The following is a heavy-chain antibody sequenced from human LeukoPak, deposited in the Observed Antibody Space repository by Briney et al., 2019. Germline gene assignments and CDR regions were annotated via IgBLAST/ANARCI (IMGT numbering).Heavy chain of an antibody. D-gene: IGHD4-11*01. CDR2: IYYSGST. J-gene: IGHJ4*02. CDR1: GGSISRYY. CDR3: ARESSNSLDY. V-gene: IGHV4-59*08. Sequence: PSETLSLTCTVSGGSISRYYWGWIRQPPGKGLEWIGYIYYSGSTNYNPSLKSRVTISVDTSKNQFSLKVSSVTAADTAVYYCARESSNSLDYWGQGTLVTVSS.